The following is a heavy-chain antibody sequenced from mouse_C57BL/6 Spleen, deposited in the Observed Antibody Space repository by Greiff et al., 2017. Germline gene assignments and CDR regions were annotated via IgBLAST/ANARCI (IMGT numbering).Heavy chain of an antibody. CDR1: GYTFTSYW. CDR2: IDPSDSYT. D-gene: IGHD2-3*01. CDR3: ARRGYDGYYDFDY. V-gene: IGHV1-50*01. Sequence: QVQLQQPGAELVKPGASVKLSCKASGYTFTSYWMQWVKQRPGQGLEWIGEIDPSDSYTNYNQKFKGKATLTVDTSSSTAYMQLSSLTPEDSAVYYCARRGYDGYYDFDYWGQGTTLTVSS. J-gene: IGHJ2*01.